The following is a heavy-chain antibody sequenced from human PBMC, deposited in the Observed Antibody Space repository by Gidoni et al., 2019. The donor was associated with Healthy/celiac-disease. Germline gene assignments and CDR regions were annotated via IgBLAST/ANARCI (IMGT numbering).Heavy chain of an antibody. CDR2: IIPIFGTA. J-gene: IGHJ6*02. CDR1: GGTFSSYA. Sequence: QVQLVQSGAEVKKPGSSVKVSCKASGGTFSSYAISWVRPAPGQGLEWMGGIIPIFGTANYAKKFQGRVTITADESTSTAYMELSSLGSEDTAVYYCAGRGGKGYLHYYGMDVWGQGTTVTVSS. V-gene: IGHV1-69*01. D-gene: IGHD3-16*01. CDR3: AGRGGKGYLHYYGMDV.